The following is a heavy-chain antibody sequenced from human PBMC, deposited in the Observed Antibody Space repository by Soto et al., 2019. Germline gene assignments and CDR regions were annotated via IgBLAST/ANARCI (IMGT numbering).Heavy chain of an antibody. CDR3: ATAPGANSWSYSRFDP. D-gene: IGHD4-4*01. CDR1: GSDITRAYY. Sequence: SETLSLTCAVSGSDITRAYYWGWIRRPPGNGLEWIGSIFHTGKTYYNPSLRSRVTISLDTSNNHFSLTLTSVTAADTAIYYCATAPGANSWSYSRFDPWGQGTLVTVSS. V-gene: IGHV4-38-2*01. J-gene: IGHJ5*02. CDR2: IFHTGKT.